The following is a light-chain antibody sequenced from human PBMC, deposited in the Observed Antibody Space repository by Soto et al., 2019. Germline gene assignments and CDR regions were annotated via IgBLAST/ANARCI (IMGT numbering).Light chain of an antibody. CDR1: QSISSW. CDR3: QQYNSFPRT. V-gene: IGKV1-5*01. CDR2: DAS. Sequence: DIQMNQSPSTLSATIGDKVTITCRATQSISSWLAWYQHKPGEAPKLLIYDASDLETGVPLRFSGRGSETEFTLTINGLQPDDFATYYCQQYNSFPRTFGQGTKVDIK. J-gene: IGKJ1*01.